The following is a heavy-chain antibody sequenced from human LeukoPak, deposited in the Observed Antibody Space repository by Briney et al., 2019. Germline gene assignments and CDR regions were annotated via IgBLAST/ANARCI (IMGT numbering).Heavy chain of an antibody. CDR2: ISAYNGNT. Sequence: ASVKVSCKASGYTLTSYGISWVRQAPGQGLEWMGWISAYNGNTNYAQKLQGRVTMTTDTSTSTAYMELRSLRSDDTAVYYCAGVLNYYDSSGYYYWGQGTLVTVSS. CDR1: GYTLTSYG. D-gene: IGHD3-22*01. CDR3: AGVLNYYDSSGYYY. V-gene: IGHV1-18*01. J-gene: IGHJ4*02.